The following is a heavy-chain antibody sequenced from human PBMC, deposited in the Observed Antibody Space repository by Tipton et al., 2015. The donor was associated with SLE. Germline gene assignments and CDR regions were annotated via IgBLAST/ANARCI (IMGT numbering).Heavy chain of an antibody. CDR1: GDSITSDIYY. J-gene: IGHJ4*02. D-gene: IGHD3-10*01. Sequence: TLSLTCFVSGDSITSDIYYWGWIRQPPGKGLEWIGSVYDSGTTHYNPSLKSRVTISIDTSNNQFSLRLTSVTAADTAVYFCARVGDYYNSGSRVFDHWGQRILVTVSS. CDR3: ARVGDYYNSGSRVFDH. V-gene: IGHV4-39*07. CDR2: VYDSGTT.